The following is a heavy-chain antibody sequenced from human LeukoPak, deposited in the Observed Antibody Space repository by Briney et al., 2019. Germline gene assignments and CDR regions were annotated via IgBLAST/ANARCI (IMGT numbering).Heavy chain of an antibody. V-gene: IGHV3-21*01. D-gene: IGHD3-22*01. CDR2: ISSSSSYI. CDR3: AREYYDSSGYFDY. J-gene: IGHJ4*02. CDR1: AFTFSSYN. Sequence: GGSVRLSCAASAFTFSSYNMNWVRQAPGKGLEWVSSISSSSSYIYYADSVKGRFTISRDNAKNSLDLQMNSLRAEDTAVYYCAREYYDSSGYFDYWGQGTLVIVSS.